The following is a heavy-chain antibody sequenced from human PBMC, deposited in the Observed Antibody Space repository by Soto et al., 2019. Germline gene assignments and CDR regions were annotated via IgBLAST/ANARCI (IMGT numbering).Heavy chain of an antibody. CDR1: GFTFSSYA. V-gene: IGHV3-30-3*01. CDR2: ISYDGSNK. D-gene: IGHD2-15*01. Sequence: GGALRLSCAASGFTFSSYAMHWVRQAPGKGLEWVAVISYDGSNKYYADSVKGRFTISRDNSKNTLYLQMNSLRAEDTAVYYCARGWWLAPFDNWGQGTLVTRLL. CDR3: ARGWWLAPFDN. J-gene: IGHJ4*02.